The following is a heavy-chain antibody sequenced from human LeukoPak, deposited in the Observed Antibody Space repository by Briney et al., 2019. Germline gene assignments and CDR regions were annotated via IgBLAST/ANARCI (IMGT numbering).Heavy chain of an antibody. CDR1: GFTFSSYS. Sequence: GGSLRLSCAASGFTFSSYSMNWVRQAPGKGLEWVSSISSSSSYIYYADSVKGRFTISRDNAKNTLYLQVSSLRADDTAIYYCARDFYQRGDWGQRTLVTVSS. J-gene: IGHJ4*02. V-gene: IGHV3-21*04. CDR3: ARDFYQRGD. D-gene: IGHD2/OR15-2a*01. CDR2: ISSSSSYI.